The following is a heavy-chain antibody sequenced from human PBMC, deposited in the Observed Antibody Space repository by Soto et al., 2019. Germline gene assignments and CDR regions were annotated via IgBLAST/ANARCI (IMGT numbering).Heavy chain of an antibody. CDR1: GYTFTSYA. CDR3: PRSVAPYYFDY. D-gene: IGHD2-15*01. Sequence: GASVKVSCKASGYTFTSYAMHWVRQAPGQRLEWMGWINAGNGNTKYSQKFQGRVTITRDTSASTAYMELSSLRSEDTAVYYCPRSVAPYYFDYWGQGTLVTVSS. J-gene: IGHJ4*02. CDR2: INAGNGNT. V-gene: IGHV1-3*01.